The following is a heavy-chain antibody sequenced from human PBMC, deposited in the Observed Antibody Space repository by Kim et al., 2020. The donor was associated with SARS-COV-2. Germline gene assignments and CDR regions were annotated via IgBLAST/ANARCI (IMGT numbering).Heavy chain of an antibody. Sequence: GGSLRLSCAASGFTFSSYGMHWVRQAPGKGLEWVAIIWYDGSNKYYADSVKGRFTISRDNSKNTLYLQMNSLRAEDTAVYYCAKESSVRGVIDYWGQGTLVTVSS. CDR1: GFTFSSYG. J-gene: IGHJ4*02. CDR2: IWYDGSNK. CDR3: AKESSVRGVIDY. V-gene: IGHV3-33*06. D-gene: IGHD3-10*01.